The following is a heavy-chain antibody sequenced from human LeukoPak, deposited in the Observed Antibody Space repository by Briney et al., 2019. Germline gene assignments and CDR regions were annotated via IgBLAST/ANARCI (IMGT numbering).Heavy chain of an antibody. V-gene: IGHV4-59*10. CDR1: GGSFSGYY. Sequence: SETLSLTCAVYGGSFSGYYWSWIRQPAGKGLEWIGRIYTSGSTNYNPSLKSRVTMSVDTSKNQFSLKLSSVTAADTAVYYCARKPIVNSAWYYFDYWGQGTLVTVSS. J-gene: IGHJ4*02. CDR2: IYTSGST. CDR3: ARKPIVNSAWYYFDY. D-gene: IGHD3-22*01.